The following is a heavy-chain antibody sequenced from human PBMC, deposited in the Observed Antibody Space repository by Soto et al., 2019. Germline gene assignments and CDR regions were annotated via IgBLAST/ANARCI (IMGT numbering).Heavy chain of an antibody. CDR3: ARRSWEIIVSPHKFDY. CDR2: ILSGGST. CDR1: GFTFSGHA. V-gene: IGHV3-23*01. Sequence: PGGSLRLSCAASGFTFSGHAMSWVRQAPGKGLEWVSAILSGGSTYYADSVKGRFTISRDNSKNTLSLQMNSLRAEDTAVYYCARRSWEIIVSPHKFDYWGQGVLVTVSS. J-gene: IGHJ4*02. D-gene: IGHD1-26*01.